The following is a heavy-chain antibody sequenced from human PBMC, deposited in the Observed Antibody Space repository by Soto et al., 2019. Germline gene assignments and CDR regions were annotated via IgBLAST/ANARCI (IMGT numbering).Heavy chain of an antibody. Sequence: SETLSLTCTVSGGSITSGGYYWSWIRQHPGKGLEWIGYLYYSGSTYYNPSLKSRVTISVDTSKDQFSLKLSSVTAADTAVYYCAASCVGCGGLNYYGMDVWGQGTTVT. CDR2: LYYSGST. D-gene: IGHD2-21*01. CDR1: GGSITSGGYY. V-gene: IGHV4-31*03. CDR3: AASCVGCGGLNYYGMDV. J-gene: IGHJ6*02.